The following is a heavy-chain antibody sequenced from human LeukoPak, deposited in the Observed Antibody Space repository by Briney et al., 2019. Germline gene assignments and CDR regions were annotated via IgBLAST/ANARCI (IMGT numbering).Heavy chain of an antibody. D-gene: IGHD2-15*01. V-gene: IGHV1-58*01. Sequence: SVKVSCKASGFTFTSSAVQWVRQARGQRLEWIGWIVVGSGNTYYAQKFQERVTITRDMSTSTAYMELSSLRSEDTAVYYCAAGVVVAAPYYYGMDVWGKGTTVTVSS. CDR1: GFTFTSSA. CDR2: IVVGSGNT. J-gene: IGHJ6*04. CDR3: AAGVVVAAPYYYGMDV.